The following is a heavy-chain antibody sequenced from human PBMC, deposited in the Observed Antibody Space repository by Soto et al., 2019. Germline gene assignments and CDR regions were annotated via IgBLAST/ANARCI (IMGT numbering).Heavy chain of an antibody. V-gene: IGHV1-69*02. CDR2: IIPILGIA. D-gene: IGHD2-2*01. CDR1: GGTFSSYT. CDR3: AVCLVPAARADAFDI. Sequence: QVQLVQSGAEVKKPGSSVKVSCKASGGTFSSYTISWVRRAPGQGLEWMGRIIPILGIANYAQKFQGRVTITADKSTSTAYMELSSLRSEDTAVYYCAVCLVPAARADAFDIWGQGTMVTVSS. J-gene: IGHJ3*02.